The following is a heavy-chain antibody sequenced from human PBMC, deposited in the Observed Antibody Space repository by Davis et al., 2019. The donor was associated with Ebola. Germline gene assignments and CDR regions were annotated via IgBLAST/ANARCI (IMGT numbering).Heavy chain of an antibody. V-gene: IGHV3-73*01. D-gene: IGHD3-22*01. CDR2: IRSKANSYAT. CDR1: GFTFSGSA. J-gene: IGHJ6*02. CDR3: TPSTHYEDV. Sequence: ESLKISCATSGFTFSGSAMHWVRQASGKGLEWVGRIRSKANSYATAYAASVKGRFTISRDDSKNTAYLQMNSLKTEDTAVYYCTPSTHYEDVWGQGTTVTVSS.